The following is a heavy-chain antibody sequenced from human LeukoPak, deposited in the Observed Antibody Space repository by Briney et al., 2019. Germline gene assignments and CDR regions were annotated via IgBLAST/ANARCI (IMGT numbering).Heavy chain of an antibody. Sequence: PGGSLRLSCAASGFTFSSYAMHWVRQAPGKGLEYVSAISSNGGSTYYANSVKGRFTISRDNSKNTLYLQMNSLRAEDTAVYYCAKKGGDYYDSSGHPATGAFDIWGQGTMVTVSS. V-gene: IGHV3-64*01. CDR2: ISSNGGST. CDR1: GFTFSSYA. J-gene: IGHJ3*02. D-gene: IGHD3-22*01. CDR3: AKKGGDYYDSSGHPATGAFDI.